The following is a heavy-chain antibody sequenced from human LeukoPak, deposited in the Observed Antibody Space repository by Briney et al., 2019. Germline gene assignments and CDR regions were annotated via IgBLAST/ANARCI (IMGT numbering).Heavy chain of an antibody. D-gene: IGHD3-10*01. CDR2: ISAYNGNT. Sequence: ASVKVPCKASGYTFTSYGISWVRQAPGQGLEWMGWISAYNGNTNYAQKLQGRVTMTTDTSTSTAYMELRSLRSDDTAVYYCARDSSFYGSGSYSPFDYWGQGTLVSVSS. CDR3: ARDSSFYGSGSYSPFDY. CDR1: GYTFTSYG. V-gene: IGHV1-18*01. J-gene: IGHJ4*02.